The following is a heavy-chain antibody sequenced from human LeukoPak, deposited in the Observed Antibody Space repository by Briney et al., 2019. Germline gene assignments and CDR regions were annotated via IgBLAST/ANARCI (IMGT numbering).Heavy chain of an antibody. D-gene: IGHD3-22*01. CDR2: INPNSGGT. CDR3: AREVQHYYDSSGYYRNRDAFDI. Sequence: ASVKVSCKASGYTFIRYYMHWVRQAPGQGLEWMGWINPNSGGTNYAQKFKGRVTMTRDTSISTAYMELSRLRSDDTAVYYCAREVQHYYDSSGYYRNRDAFDIWGQGTMVTVSS. J-gene: IGHJ3*02. V-gene: IGHV1-2*02. CDR1: GYTFIRYY.